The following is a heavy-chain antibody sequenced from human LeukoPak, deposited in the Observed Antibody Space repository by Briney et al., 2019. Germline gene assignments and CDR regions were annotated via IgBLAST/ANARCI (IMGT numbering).Heavy chain of an antibody. V-gene: IGHV3-49*03. J-gene: IGHJ3*02. CDR1: GFTFGDYA. D-gene: IGHD6-19*01. Sequence: GGSLRLPCTASGFTFGDYAMSWFRQAPGKGLEWVGFIRSKAYGGTTEYAASVKGRFTISRDDSKSIAYLQMNSLKTEDTAVYYCTTVFGYSSGWYFDAFDIWGQGTMVTVSS. CDR3: TTVFGYSSGWYFDAFDI. CDR2: IRSKAYGGTT.